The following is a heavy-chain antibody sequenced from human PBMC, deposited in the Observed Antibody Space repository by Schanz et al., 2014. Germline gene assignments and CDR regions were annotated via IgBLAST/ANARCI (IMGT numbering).Heavy chain of an antibody. CDR1: GFTFSDYY. Sequence: QVQLEESGGGLVTPGGSLRLSCAASGFTFSDYYMSWIRQAPGKGLVWVSRTSNDGSFTTFADSVKGRFTISRDNAKNTLYLQMNSLRAEDTAVYYCVRDTDYHFDYWGQGTLVTVSS. CDR3: VRDTDYHFDY. J-gene: IGHJ4*02. V-gene: IGHV3-11*06. D-gene: IGHD4-17*01. CDR2: TSNDGSFT.